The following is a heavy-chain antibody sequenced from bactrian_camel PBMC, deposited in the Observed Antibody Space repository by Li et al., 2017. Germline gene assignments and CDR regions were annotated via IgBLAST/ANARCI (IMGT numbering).Heavy chain of an antibody. D-gene: IGHD3*01. CDR3: AAVNTLRLDCAVEYTY. CDR1: GFTFSIVHW. CDR2: INNGTDRS. V-gene: IGHV3S1*01. J-gene: IGHJ4*01. Sequence: HVQLVESGGGLVQPGGSLRFSCAASGFTFSIVHWMYWVRQAPGKGLEWVSSINNGTDRSYYADSVKGRFTISRDNAKNAVYLQLNSLKPEDTAMYYCAAVNTLRLDCAVEYTYWGQGTQVTVS.